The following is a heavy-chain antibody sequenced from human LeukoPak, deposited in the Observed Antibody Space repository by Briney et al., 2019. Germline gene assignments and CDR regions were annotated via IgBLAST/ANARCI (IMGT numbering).Heavy chain of an antibody. J-gene: IGHJ6*02. D-gene: IGHD3-10*01. CDR2: ISGSGGST. CDR1: GFTFSSYA. V-gene: IGHV3-23*01. CDR3: AKESLLGTMVRGALDV. Sequence: GGSLRLSCAASGFTFSSYAMSWVRQAPGKGLEWVSAISGSGGSTYYADSVKGRFTIPRDNSKNTLYLQMNSLRAEDTAVYYFAKESLLGTMVRGALDVWGQGTTVTVSS.